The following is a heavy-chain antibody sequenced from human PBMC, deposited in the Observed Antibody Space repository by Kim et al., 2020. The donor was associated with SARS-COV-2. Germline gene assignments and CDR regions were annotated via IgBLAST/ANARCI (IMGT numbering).Heavy chain of an antibody. CDR2: VIPILGIA. Sequence: SVKVSCKASGGTFSSYAISWVRQAPGQGLEWMGRVIPILGIANYAQNFQGRVTITADKSKSTAYMELSSLRSEDTAVYYCARVNRDSRDVSYSMDVWGKGTTVTVSS. J-gene: IGHJ6*03. CDR3: ARVNRDSRDVSYSMDV. CDR1: GGTFSSYA. V-gene: IGHV1-69*04. D-gene: IGHD6-13*01.